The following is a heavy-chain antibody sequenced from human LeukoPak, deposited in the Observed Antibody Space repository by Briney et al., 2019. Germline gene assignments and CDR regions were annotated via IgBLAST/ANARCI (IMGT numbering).Heavy chain of an antibody. V-gene: IGHV4-38-2*02. J-gene: IGHJ6*03. CDR2: IYHSGRT. CDR1: GYSISSGYY. Sequence: PSETLSLTCTVSGYSISSGYYWGWIRQPPGKGLEWIGSIYHSGRTYYNPSLKSRVTISVDTSKNQFSLKLSSVTAADTAVYYCARHSRLRIAAAGNPIYYYYYYMDVWGEGTTVTISS. CDR3: ARHSRLRIAAAGNPIYYYYYYMDV. D-gene: IGHD6-13*01.